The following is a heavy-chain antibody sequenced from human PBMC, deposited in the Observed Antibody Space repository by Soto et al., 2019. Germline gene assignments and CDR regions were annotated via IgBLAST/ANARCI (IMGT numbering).Heavy chain of an antibody. D-gene: IGHD2-15*01. Sequence: PSETLSLTCTVSGGSISGYYWSWIRQPPGKGLEWIGYIYYRGSTSYNPSLKSRVTISVDTSKNQFSLRLSSVTAADTAVYYCATVVTGDYFDYWGQGTLVTVSS. V-gene: IGHV4-59*01. CDR1: GGSISGYY. J-gene: IGHJ4*02. CDR3: ATVVTGDYFDY. CDR2: IYYRGST.